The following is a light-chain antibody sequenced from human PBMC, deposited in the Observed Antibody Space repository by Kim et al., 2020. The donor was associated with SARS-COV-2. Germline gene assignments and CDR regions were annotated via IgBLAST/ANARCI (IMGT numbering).Light chain of an antibody. Sequence: VTVSCSGGTSNNGKNYESVYQQHPGTAPTVLIYDNNKRPSGIPDRFSGSKSGTSATLGITGLQAGDEANYFCGTWDSSLSPGHVVFGGGTKVTVL. CDR1: TSNNGKNY. CDR2: DNN. CDR3: GTWDSSLSPGHVV. V-gene: IGLV1-51*01. J-gene: IGLJ2*01.